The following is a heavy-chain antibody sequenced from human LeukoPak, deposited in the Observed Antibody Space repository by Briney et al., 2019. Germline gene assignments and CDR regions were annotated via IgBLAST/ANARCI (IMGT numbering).Heavy chain of an antibody. CDR2: IIPIFGTA. Sequence: GASVKVSCKASGGTFSSYAISWVRQAPGQGLEWMGGIIPIFGTANYAQKFQGRVTITADESTSTAYMELSSLRSEDTAVYYCARHHDIATHLNWFDPWGQGTLVTVSS. CDR1: GGTFSSYA. D-gene: IGHD2-15*01. V-gene: IGHV1-69*13. CDR3: ARHHDIATHLNWFDP. J-gene: IGHJ5*02.